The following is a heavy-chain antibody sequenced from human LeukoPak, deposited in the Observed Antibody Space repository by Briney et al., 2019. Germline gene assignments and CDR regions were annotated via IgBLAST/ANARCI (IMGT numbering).Heavy chain of an antibody. CDR3: AREGSSAHEPIDY. D-gene: IGHD6-19*01. Sequence: GESLKISCKASGYTFTGYYMHWVRQAPGQGLEWMGWINPNSGGTNYAQKFQGRVTMTRDTSISTAYMELSRLRSDDTAVYYCAREGSSAHEPIDYWGQGTLVTVSS. V-gene: IGHV1-2*02. CDR2: INPNSGGT. J-gene: IGHJ4*02. CDR1: GYTFTGYY.